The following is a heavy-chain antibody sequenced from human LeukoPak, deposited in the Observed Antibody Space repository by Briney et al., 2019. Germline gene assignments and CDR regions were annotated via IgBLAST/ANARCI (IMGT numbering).Heavy chain of an antibody. CDR3: VRDEYCGSPTCRGAFDI. J-gene: IGHJ3*02. D-gene: IGHD2-2*01. V-gene: IGHV3-11*04. CDR1: GFTFSDYY. CDR2: ISSSGSTI. Sequence: GGSLRLSCAASGFTFSDYYMSWIRQAPGKGLEWVSYISSSGSTIYYADSVKGRFTISRDNAKNSLYLQMNSLRAEDTAVYYCVRDEYCGSPTCRGAFDIWGQGTMVTVSS.